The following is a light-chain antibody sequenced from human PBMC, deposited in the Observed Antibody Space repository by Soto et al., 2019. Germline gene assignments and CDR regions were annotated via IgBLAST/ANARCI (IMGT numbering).Light chain of an antibody. CDR2: GNS. J-gene: IGLJ1*01. CDR1: SSNIGAGYD. CDR3: PAYDSSMSGYV. Sequence: QSVLTQPPSVSGAPGQRVTISGTGSSSNIGAGYDVHWYQQLPGTAPKLLIYGNSNRPSGVPDRFSGSKSGTSASLAITGREAEDEADYYCPAYDSSMSGYVFGTGTKLTVL. V-gene: IGLV1-40*01.